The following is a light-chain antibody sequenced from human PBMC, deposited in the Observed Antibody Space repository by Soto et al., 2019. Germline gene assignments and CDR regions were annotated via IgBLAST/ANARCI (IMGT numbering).Light chain of an antibody. CDR1: SSDVGGFEY. CDR2: DVT. V-gene: IGLV2-14*01. CDR3: GSITRGSTAV. Sequence: QSALSQPASVSGSPGQSITISCTGTSSDVGGFEYVSWYQHQPGKAPKLIIYDVTKRPSGVSNRFSGSKSGNTASLTISGIQAEDEGDDYCGSITRGSTAVFGTGTKLTVL. J-gene: IGLJ1*01.